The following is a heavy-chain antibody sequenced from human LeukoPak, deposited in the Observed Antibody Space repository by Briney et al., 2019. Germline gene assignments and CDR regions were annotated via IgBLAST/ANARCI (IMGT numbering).Heavy chain of an antibody. CDR2: IWYDGSNK. J-gene: IGHJ4*02. V-gene: IGHV3-33*01. CDR3: GIEISGFPDY. Sequence: GGSLRLSCAASGFTFSSYGMHWVRQAPGKGLERVAVIWYDGSNKYYADSVKGRFTISRDNSKNTLYLQMNSLRAEDTAVYYCGIEISGFPDYWGQGTLVTVSS. CDR1: GFTFSSYG. D-gene: IGHD6-19*01.